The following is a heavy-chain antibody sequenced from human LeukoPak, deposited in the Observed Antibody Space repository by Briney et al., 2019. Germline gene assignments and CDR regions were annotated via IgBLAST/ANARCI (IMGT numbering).Heavy chain of an antibody. CDR2: ISNSGNIK. D-gene: IGHD3-22*01. V-gene: IGHV3-11*01. Sequence: GGSLRLSCAASGFTFSDYYMNWIRQAPGKGLEWVSYISNSGNIKYYADSVKGRFTISRDNAKNSLYLQMNSLRAEDTAVYYCARDLGSGYYAYWGQGTLVTVSS. J-gene: IGHJ4*02. CDR1: GFTFSDYY. CDR3: ARDLGSGYYAY.